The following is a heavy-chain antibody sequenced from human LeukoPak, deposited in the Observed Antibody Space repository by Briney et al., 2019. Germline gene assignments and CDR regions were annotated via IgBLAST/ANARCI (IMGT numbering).Heavy chain of an antibody. V-gene: IGHV3-64*01. CDR2: ISHNGGST. Sequence: GGSLRLSCAASGLTFSSHDMHWVRQAPGKGLEYVSGISHNGGSTNYANSVKGRFTISRDNSKNTLYLQMGSLRAEDMAVYYCASNRRETKSTSSSALDYWGQGTLVTVSS. CDR3: ASNRRETKSTSSSALDY. J-gene: IGHJ4*02. D-gene: IGHD6-6*01. CDR1: GLTFSSHD.